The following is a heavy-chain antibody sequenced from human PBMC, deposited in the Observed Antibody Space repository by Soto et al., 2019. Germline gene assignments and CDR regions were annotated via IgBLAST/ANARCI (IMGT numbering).Heavy chain of an antibody. CDR1: GFSFSTYG. CDR2: ISNDGSNK. Sequence: GGSLRLSCAASGFSFSTYGMHWVRQAPGKGLEWVAFISNDGSNKYYADSVKGRFTISRDNSKNTLYLQMNSLRSEDTAVYYCARAVAVPADFDYWGQGTLVTVSS. J-gene: IGHJ4*02. D-gene: IGHD6-19*01. CDR3: ARAVAVPADFDY. V-gene: IGHV3-30*03.